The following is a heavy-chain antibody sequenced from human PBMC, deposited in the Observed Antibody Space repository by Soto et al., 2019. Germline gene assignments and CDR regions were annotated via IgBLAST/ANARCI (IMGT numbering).Heavy chain of an antibody. V-gene: IGHV3-66*01. Sequence: EVQLVESGGGLVQPGGSLRLSCAASGFTVSSNYMSWVHQAPGKGLGRVSVIYSGGRTYYADSVKGRITISRNNSKNTLYIQINSLRAEDTAVEYCARDRPKYYYDSSDYYPFWGQGTLVTVSS. CDR3: ARDRPKYYYDSSDYYPF. CDR2: IYSGGRT. J-gene: IGHJ4*02. D-gene: IGHD3-22*01. CDR1: GFTVSSNY.